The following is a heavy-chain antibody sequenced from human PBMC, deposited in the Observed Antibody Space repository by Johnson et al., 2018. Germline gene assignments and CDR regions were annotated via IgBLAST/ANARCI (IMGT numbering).Heavy chain of an antibody. CDR1: GFTFSDYY. CDR3: ARDRGGYSDAFDI. CDR2: IGPGAGII. V-gene: IGHV3-11*01. J-gene: IGHJ3*02. D-gene: IGHD5-18*01. Sequence: QVQLVESGGGLVKPGGSLRLSCAASGFTFSDYYMTWIRQAPGKWLEWVSSIGPGAGIIYHADPVKGRFTISRDNAKNSLYLQMNSLRAEEPAVYYCARDRGGYSDAFDIWGEGTMVTVSS.